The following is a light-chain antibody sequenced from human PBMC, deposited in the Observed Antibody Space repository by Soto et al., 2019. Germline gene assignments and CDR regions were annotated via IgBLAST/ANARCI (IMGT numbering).Light chain of an antibody. CDR2: GAS. CDR3: QKLNSYPIT. CDR1: QGISGY. Sequence: DIQLTQSPSFLSASVGDIVTITCRASQGISGYLAWYQQKPGKAPKLLIYGASTLQSGVPSRFSGSGSGTEFTLTISSLQPEDFATYYCQKLNSYPITCGQGTRREIK. J-gene: IGKJ5*01. V-gene: IGKV1-9*01.